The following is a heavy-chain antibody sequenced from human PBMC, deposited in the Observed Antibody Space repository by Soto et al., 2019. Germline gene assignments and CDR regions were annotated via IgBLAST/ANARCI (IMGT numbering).Heavy chain of an antibody. CDR2: IYYSGTT. V-gene: IGHV4-39*01. D-gene: IGHD6-19*01. Sequence: QLQLQESGPGLVKPSETLSLTCSVSGDSISSSSYYWGWIRQPPGKGLEWIGNIYYSGTTYYNPSLKSRVTISVDTSKNQFSLKLSSVTAADTAVYFCARIRSGWYHFDYWGQGTLVTVSS. CDR1: GDSISSSSYY. CDR3: ARIRSGWYHFDY. J-gene: IGHJ4*02.